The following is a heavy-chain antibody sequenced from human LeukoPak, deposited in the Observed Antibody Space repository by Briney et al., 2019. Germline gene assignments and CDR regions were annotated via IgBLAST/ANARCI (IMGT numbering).Heavy chain of an antibody. CDR3: SHYDSSGYYYDDASDI. Sequence: PGGSLRLSCAASGFTFSSYAMSWVRQAPGKGLEWVSAISGSGGSTYYADSVKGRFTISRDNSKNTLYLQMNSLRAEDTAVYYCSHYDSSGYYYDDASDIWGQGTMVTVSS. CDR1: GFTFSSYA. D-gene: IGHD3-22*01. J-gene: IGHJ3*02. V-gene: IGHV3-23*01. CDR2: ISGSGGST.